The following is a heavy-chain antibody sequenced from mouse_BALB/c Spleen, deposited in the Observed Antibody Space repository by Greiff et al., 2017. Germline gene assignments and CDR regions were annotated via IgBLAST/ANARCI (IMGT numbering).Heavy chain of an antibody. Sequence: EVQLVESGGGLVKPGGSLKLSCAASGFTFSSYTMSWVRQTPEKRLEWVATISSGGGNTYYPDSVKGRFTISRDNAKNNLYLQMSSLRSEDTALYYCARWGDYWGQGTSVTVSS. CDR2: ISSGGGNT. CDR1: GFTFSSYT. V-gene: IGHV5-9*03. J-gene: IGHJ4*01. CDR3: ARWGDY.